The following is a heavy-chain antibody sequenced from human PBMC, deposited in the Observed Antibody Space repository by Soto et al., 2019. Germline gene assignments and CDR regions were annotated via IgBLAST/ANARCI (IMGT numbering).Heavy chain of an antibody. D-gene: IGHD3-10*01. V-gene: IGHV1-8*01. Sequence: QVQLVQSGAELKKPGASVKVSCKASGYTFSNYDMNWVRQATGQGPEWIGWVNPNNGDTGYVQKFRGRVTLTTDISTTTAYMELTSLRSEDTAIYYCAKVSRKGSAIDFDYWGQGTLITVSS. J-gene: IGHJ4*02. CDR3: AKVSRKGSAIDFDY. CDR1: GYTFSNYD. CDR2: VNPNNGDT.